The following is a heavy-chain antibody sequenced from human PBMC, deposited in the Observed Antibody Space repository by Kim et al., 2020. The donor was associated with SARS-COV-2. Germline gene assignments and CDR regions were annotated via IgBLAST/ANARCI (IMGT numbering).Heavy chain of an antibody. V-gene: IGHV3-23*01. Sequence: EDSVKGPFPHSRDNTKNNLYLQMNSLRAEDTAVYYCAKGTETYSSSWYDYWGQGTLVTVSS. CDR3: AKGTETYSSSWYDY. D-gene: IGHD6-13*01. J-gene: IGHJ4*02.